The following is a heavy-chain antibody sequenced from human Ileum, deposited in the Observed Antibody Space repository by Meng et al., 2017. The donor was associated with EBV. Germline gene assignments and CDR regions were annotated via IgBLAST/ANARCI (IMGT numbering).Heavy chain of an antibody. J-gene: IGHJ4*02. CDR3: ASGRDYAWHS. Sequence: VPRRESGPGLVKPSGTLSLTCAVSGDSISSNNWWSWVRQPPGKGLEWIGEIYHSGSTNYNPSFKSRVTMSVDKSKNQISLNLSSVTAADTAVYYCASGRDYAWHSWGRGTLVTVSS. V-gene: IGHV4-4*02. D-gene: IGHD4-17*01. CDR2: IYHSGST. CDR1: GDSISSNNW.